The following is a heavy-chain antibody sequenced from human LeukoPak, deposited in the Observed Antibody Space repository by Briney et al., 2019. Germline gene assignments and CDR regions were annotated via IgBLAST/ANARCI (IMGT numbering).Heavy chain of an antibody. CDR3: ARDRTAMNWFDP. D-gene: IGHD2-21*02. Sequence: SETLSLTCTVSGGSFSTSYWSCIRQPPGKGLEWIGYISDSGSTNYNPSLRSRVTMSVDTSKNQFSLKLSSVTAADTAVYFCARDRTAMNWFDPWGQGTLVTVSS. V-gene: IGHV4-59*01. CDR1: GGSFSTSY. CDR2: ISDSGST. J-gene: IGHJ5*02.